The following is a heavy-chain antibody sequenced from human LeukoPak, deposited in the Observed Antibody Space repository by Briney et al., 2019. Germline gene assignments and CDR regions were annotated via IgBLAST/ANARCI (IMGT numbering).Heavy chain of an antibody. CDR1: GFTFSSYA. CDR3: ARDLGCTSTYCSTDPGYFDY. V-gene: IGHV3-23*01. CDR2: ISASGGSK. D-gene: IGHD2-2*01. Sequence: PGGSLRLSCAASGFTFSSYAVTWVRQAPGKGLEWVSAISASGGSKFFADSVKGRFTISRDNSKNTLFLQMNSLKAEDTAVYYCARDLGCTSTYCSTDPGYFDYWGQGTLVTVSS. J-gene: IGHJ4*02.